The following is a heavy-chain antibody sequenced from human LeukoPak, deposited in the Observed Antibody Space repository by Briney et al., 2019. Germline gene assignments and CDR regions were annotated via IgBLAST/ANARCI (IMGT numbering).Heavy chain of an antibody. CDR3: ARGTGSLDY. V-gene: IGHV6-1*01. J-gene: IGHJ4*02. CDR1: GDSVSSKSAS. Sequence: SQTLSLTCAISGDSVSSKSASWNWIRQSPSRGLEWLGRTYSRSKWFNDYAVSVKSRITVNPDTSKNQFSLHLSSVTPDDTAVYYCARGTGSLDYWGQGTLVAVSS. D-gene: IGHD1-26*01. CDR2: TYSRSKWFN.